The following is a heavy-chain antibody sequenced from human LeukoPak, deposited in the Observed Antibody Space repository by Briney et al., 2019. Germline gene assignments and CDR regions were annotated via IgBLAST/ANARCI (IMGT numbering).Heavy chain of an antibody. CDR3: TTRGPPSQLGYCSGGSCYSGARGNYFDY. CDR2: IKSKTDGGTT. V-gene: IGHV3-15*01. Sequence: PGVSLRLSCAASGFTFSSYSMNWVRQAPGKGLEWVGRIKSKTDGGTTDYAAPVKGRFTISRDDSKNTLYLQMNSLQIEDTAVYYCTTRGPPSQLGYCSGGSCYSGARGNYFDYWGQGTLVTVSS. CDR1: GFTFSSYS. J-gene: IGHJ4*02. D-gene: IGHD2-15*01.